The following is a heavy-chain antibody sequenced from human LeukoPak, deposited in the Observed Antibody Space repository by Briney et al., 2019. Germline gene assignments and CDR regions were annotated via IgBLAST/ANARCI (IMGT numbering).Heavy chain of an antibody. J-gene: IGHJ4*02. CDR3: AKDLGDREELLPTAFDY. CDR1: GFTFSSSA. CDR2: ISGSGSGGST. D-gene: IGHD3-10*01. V-gene: IGHV3-23*01. Sequence: GGSLRLSCAASGFTFSSSAMSWVRQAPGKGLEWVSNISGSGSGGSTYYADSAKGRFTISRDNSKNTLYLQMNSLRAEDAAVYYCAKDLGDREELLPTAFDYWGQGTLVTVSS.